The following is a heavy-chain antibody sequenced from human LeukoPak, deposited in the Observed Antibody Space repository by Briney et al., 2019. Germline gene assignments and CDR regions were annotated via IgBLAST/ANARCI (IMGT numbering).Heavy chain of an antibody. V-gene: IGHV3-21*01. J-gene: IGHJ3*02. CDR2: ISSSSSYI. Sequence: GGSLRLSCAASGFTFSSYSMNWVRQAPGKGLEWVSSISSSSSYIYYADSVKGRFTISRDHAKNSLYLQMNSLRAEDTAVYYCARDPHAYSSSWGEAFDIWGQGTMVTVSS. CDR3: ARDPHAYSSSWGEAFDI. D-gene: IGHD6-13*01. CDR1: GFTFSSYS.